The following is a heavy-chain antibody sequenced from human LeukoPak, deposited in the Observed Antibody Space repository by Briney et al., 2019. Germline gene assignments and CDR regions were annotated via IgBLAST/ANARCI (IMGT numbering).Heavy chain of an antibody. J-gene: IGHJ4*02. CDR1: GGSISSYY. Sequence: PSETLSLTCTVSGGSISSYYWSWIRQPPGKGLEWIGYIYYSGSTNYNPSLKSRVTISVDTSKNQFSLKLSSVTAADTAVYYCARGDYGGNTNWGQGTLVTVSS. CDR2: IYYSGST. V-gene: IGHV4-59*01. CDR3: ARGDYGGNTN. D-gene: IGHD4-23*01.